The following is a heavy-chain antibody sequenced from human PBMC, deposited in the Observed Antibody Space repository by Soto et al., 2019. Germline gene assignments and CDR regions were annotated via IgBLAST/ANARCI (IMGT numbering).Heavy chain of an antibody. CDR3: ARENVDIVATANWFDP. D-gene: IGHD5-12*01. J-gene: IGHJ5*02. V-gene: IGHV3-48*03. CDR2: ISSSGSTI. CDR1: GFTFSSYE. Sequence: XVSLQISCAASGFTFSSYEMNWVRQAPGKGLEWVSYISSSGSTIYYADSVKGRFTISRDNAKNSLYLQMNSLRAEDTAVYYCARENVDIVATANWFDPWGQGTLVTVSS.